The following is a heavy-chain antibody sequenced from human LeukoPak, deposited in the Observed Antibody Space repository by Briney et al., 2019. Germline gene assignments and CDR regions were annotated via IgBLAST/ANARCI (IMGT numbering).Heavy chain of an antibody. D-gene: IGHD2-21*01. CDR3: ARAIPYYYYMDV. CDR2: INHSGST. V-gene: IGHV4-34*01. CDR1: GGSFSGYY. Sequence: SETLSLTCAVYGGSFSGYYWSWIRHRPRKGLEWIGEINHSGSTNYNPSLKSRVTISVDTSKNQFSLKLSSVTAADTAVYYCARAIPYYYYMDVWGKGTTVTVSS. J-gene: IGHJ6*03.